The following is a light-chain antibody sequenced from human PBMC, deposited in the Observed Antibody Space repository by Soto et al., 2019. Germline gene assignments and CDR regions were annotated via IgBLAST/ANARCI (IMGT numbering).Light chain of an antibody. CDR3: SSYTISSTFGGV. J-gene: IGLJ2*01. V-gene: IGLV2-18*02. Sequence: QSALTQPPSVSGSPGQSVTISCTGTSSDVGSYNRVSWYQQPPGTAPKLMIYEVSNRPSGVPDRFSGSKSGNTASLTISGLQAEDEADYYCSSYTISSTFGGVFGGGTKLTVL. CDR1: SSDVGSYNR. CDR2: EVS.